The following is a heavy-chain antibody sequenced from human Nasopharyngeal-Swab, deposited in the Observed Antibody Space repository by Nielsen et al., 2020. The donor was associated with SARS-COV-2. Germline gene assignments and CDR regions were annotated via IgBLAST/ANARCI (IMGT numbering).Heavy chain of an antibody. CDR2: IYPGDSDT. J-gene: IGHJ2*01. Sequence: GESLKISCRTSGYSFTTKLIGWVRQMPGKGLEWVGSIYPGDSDTRYSPSVQGQVTISADKSISTAYLQWSTLKASDTAIYYCARGPRYFDLWGRGTLVTVSS. CDR1: GYSFTTKL. D-gene: IGHD2-15*01. CDR3: ARGPRYFDL. V-gene: IGHV5-51*01.